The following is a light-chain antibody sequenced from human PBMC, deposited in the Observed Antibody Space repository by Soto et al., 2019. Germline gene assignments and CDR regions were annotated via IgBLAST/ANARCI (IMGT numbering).Light chain of an antibody. CDR2: GAS. CDR1: QILNSNF. V-gene: IGKV3-20*01. J-gene: IGKJ5*01. Sequence: EIVLTQSPGTLSLSPGERATLSCRASQILNSNFLAWYQQKPGPAPRLLIYGASSRATGIPDRFSGSGSGTDFTLTVSRLEPEDFAVYYCQQYSSSPPITFGQGTRVDIK. CDR3: QQYSSSPPIT.